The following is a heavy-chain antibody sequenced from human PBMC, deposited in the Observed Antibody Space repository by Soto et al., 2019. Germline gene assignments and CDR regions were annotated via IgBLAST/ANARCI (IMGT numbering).Heavy chain of an antibody. CDR3: AKDRGQYSSGSVLDY. CDR2: ISYDGSNK. D-gene: IGHD6-19*01. V-gene: IGHV3-30*18. Sequence: QVQLVESGGGVVQPGRSLRLSCAASGFTFSSYGMHWVRQAPGKGLEWVAVISYDGSNKYYADSVKGRFTISRDNSKNTLYLPMNGLRAEDTAVYYCAKDRGQYSSGSVLDYWGQGTLVTVSS. CDR1: GFTFSSYG. J-gene: IGHJ4*02.